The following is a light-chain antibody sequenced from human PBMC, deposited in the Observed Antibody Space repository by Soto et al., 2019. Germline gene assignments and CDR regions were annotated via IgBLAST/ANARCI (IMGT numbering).Light chain of an antibody. CDR2: GAS. CDR1: QSVSSSY. CDR3: QQYGSSPWT. J-gene: IGKJ1*01. V-gene: IGKV3-20*01. Sequence: EIVLTQSPCTLSLSPGERATLSCRASQSVSSSYLAWYQQKPGQAPMLLIYGASSMATGIPDRFSGSGSGTDFTLTISSLEPEDFAVYYCQQYGSSPWTFGQGTKVEIK.